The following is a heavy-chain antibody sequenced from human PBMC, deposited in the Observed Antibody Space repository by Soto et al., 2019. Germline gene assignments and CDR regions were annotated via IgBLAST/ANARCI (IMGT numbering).Heavy chain of an antibody. CDR3: AKGGYIYRLDP. Sequence: GGSLRLSCAASGFPFNTYAMSWVRQAPGKGPEWVSAISESGDNAFYADSVQGRFTISRDNSYNILYLQMNSLRAEDTALYFCAKGGYIYRLDPWGQGTLVTVYS. D-gene: IGHD5-18*01. CDR2: ISESGDNA. CDR1: GFPFNTYA. J-gene: IGHJ5*02. V-gene: IGHV3-23*01.